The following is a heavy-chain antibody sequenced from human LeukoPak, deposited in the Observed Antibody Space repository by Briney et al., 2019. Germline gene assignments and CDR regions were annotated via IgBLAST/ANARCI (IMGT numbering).Heavy chain of an antibody. CDR2: ISWDSGTI. D-gene: IGHD6-13*01. CDR1: GFTFEDYA. V-gene: IGHV3-9*01. Sequence: GGSLRLSCAAAGFTFEDYAMHWVRQAPVKGLEWVSGISWDSGTIGYADSVKGRFTISRDNAKNSLYLQMNSLRAEDTALYYCAKGSAGDFDYWGQGTLVTVSS. CDR3: AKGSAGDFDY. J-gene: IGHJ4*02.